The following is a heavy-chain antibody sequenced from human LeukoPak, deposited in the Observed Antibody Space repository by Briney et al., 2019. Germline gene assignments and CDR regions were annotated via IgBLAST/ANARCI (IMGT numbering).Heavy chain of an antibody. D-gene: IGHD1-26*01. CDR1: GGSISSGDYY. CDR2: IYYSGST. V-gene: IGHV4-30-4*01. CDR3: AREADYSGSYYFDP. J-gene: IGHJ5*02. Sequence: SQTLSLTCTVSGGSISSGDYYWSWIRQPPGKGLEWIGYIYYSGSTYYNPSLKSRVTISVDTSKNQFSLKLSSVTAADTAVYYCAREADYSGSYYFDPWGQGTLVTVSS.